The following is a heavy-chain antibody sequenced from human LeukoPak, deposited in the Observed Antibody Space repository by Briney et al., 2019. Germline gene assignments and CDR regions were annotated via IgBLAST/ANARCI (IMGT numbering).Heavy chain of an antibody. D-gene: IGHD3-22*01. CDR1: GGTFSSCD. CDR3: ARGNFITYYYDSSGAPDY. V-gene: IGHV1-8*02. CDR2: MNPNSGNT. Sequence: ASVKVSCKASGGTFSSCDINWVRQATGQGLEWMGWMNPNSGNTGYAQKFQGRVTMTRNTSISTAYMELSSLRSEDTAVYYCARGNFITYYYDSSGAPDYWGQGTLVTVSS. J-gene: IGHJ4*02.